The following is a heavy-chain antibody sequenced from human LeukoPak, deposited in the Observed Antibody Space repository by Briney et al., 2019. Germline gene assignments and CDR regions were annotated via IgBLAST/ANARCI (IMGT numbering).Heavy chain of an antibody. J-gene: IGHJ6*02. Sequence: GGSLRLSCAASGFTFSSYSMNWVRQAPGKGLEWVSSIRNDNKSHYSESVKGRFAIFRDNSKSIVFLQLNSLRAEDTALYYCARDLQYYVAMDVWGQGTTVYVSS. V-gene: IGHV3-21*04. D-gene: IGHD3-10*02. CDR3: ARDLQYYVAMDV. CDR2: IRNDNKS. CDR1: GFTFSSYS.